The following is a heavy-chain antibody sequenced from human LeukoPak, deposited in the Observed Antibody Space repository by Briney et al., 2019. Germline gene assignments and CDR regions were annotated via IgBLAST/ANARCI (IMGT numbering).Heavy chain of an antibody. CDR1: GFTFSNYG. Sequence: GGSLRLSCAASGFTFSNYGIHWVRQAPGKGLEWVAVISYDGSNTYYADSVKGRFTISRDNSKHTLYLQMNSLGAEDTAVYYCAKGGYVGYSSSWHTFDYWGQGTLVTVSS. V-gene: IGHV3-30*18. CDR3: AKGGYVGYSSSWHTFDY. D-gene: IGHD6-13*01. J-gene: IGHJ4*02. CDR2: ISYDGSNT.